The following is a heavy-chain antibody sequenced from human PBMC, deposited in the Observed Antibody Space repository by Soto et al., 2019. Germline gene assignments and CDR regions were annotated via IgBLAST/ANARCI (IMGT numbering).Heavy chain of an antibody. Sequence: ASVKVSCKASGGTFSSYAISWVRQAPGQGLEWMGGIIPIFGTANYAQKFQGRVTITADESTSTAYMELSSLRSEDTAVYYCARAVGVNSGSHSYDLINFDYWGQGTLVTVSS. CDR2: IIPIFGTA. D-gene: IGHD1-26*01. J-gene: IGHJ4*02. CDR3: ARAVGVNSGSHSYDLINFDY. V-gene: IGHV1-69*13. CDR1: GGTFSSYA.